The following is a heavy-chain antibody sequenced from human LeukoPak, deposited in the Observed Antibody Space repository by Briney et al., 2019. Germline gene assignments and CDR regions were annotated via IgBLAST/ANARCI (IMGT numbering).Heavy chain of an antibody. D-gene: IGHD3-9*01. CDR3: ARGFTGYDILTGYYTPIDY. Sequence: GGSLRLSCAASGFTFSSYWMSWVRQAPGKGLEWVANIRQDGSTKYYVDSVKGRFTISRDNARNSLYLQMNSLRAEDTAVYYCARGFTGYDILTGYYTPIDYWGQGTLVTVSS. CDR2: IRQDGSTK. J-gene: IGHJ4*02. V-gene: IGHV3-7*01. CDR1: GFTFSSYW.